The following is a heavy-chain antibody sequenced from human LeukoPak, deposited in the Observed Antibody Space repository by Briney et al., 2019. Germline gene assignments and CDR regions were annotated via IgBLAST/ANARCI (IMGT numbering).Heavy chain of an antibody. J-gene: IGHJ4*02. Sequence: GASPEISCKGSGYRFTNYWIGWVRPMPGKGLEWMGIIYPGDSDTRYSPSFRGQVTISADKSTSTAYLQRRSLWASDTAMYYCARGAIPAAVTGGADFDYWGQGSLVTVSS. V-gene: IGHV5-51*01. CDR1: GYRFTNYW. D-gene: IGHD6-13*01. CDR2: IYPGDSDT. CDR3: ARGAIPAAVTGGADFDY.